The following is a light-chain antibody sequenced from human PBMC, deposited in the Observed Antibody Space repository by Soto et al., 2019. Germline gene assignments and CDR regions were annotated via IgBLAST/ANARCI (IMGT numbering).Light chain of an antibody. CDR3: QQTFSRPYT. CDR1: QIVRSN. CDR2: AAS. Sequence: DIQMTQSPSSLSASVGDRVTITCRASQIVRSNLNWYQQKPGKVPELLIYAASTLQPGVPSRFRGSGSGTDFTLTASSLQPEDFATYHCQQTFSRPYTFGQGTKLEIE. J-gene: IGKJ2*01. V-gene: IGKV1-39*01.